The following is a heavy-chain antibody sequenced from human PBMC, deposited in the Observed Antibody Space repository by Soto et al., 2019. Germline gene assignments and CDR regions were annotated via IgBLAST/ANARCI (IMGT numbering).Heavy chain of an antibody. J-gene: IGHJ5*02. CDR2: VTGNSALT. CDR1: GFTFSTHA. Sequence: GGSLRLSCAASGFTFSTHAMTWVRQAPGKGLEWVSTVTGNSALTFYTDAVKGRSTITRDNSKNSLYLQLSSLAVEDTAIYYCVKHRDCSSVVCPTGHWFDGWGQGTLVTVSS. D-gene: IGHD2-2*01. CDR3: VKHRDCSSVVCPTGHWFDG. V-gene: IGHV3-23*01.